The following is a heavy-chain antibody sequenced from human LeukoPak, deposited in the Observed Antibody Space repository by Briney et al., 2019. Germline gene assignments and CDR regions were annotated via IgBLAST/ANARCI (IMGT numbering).Heavy chain of an antibody. D-gene: IGHD3-10*01. CDR3: ARGLNYYGSGSYGEDY. CDR1: GYTFTSYD. Sequence: ASVKVSCKASGYTFTSYDINWVRQATGQGLEWMGWMNPNSGNTGYAQKFQGRVTMTRNTSISTAYMELSSLRSEDTAVYYCARGLNYYGSGSYGEDYWGQGTLVTVSS. V-gene: IGHV1-8*01. CDR2: MNPNSGNT. J-gene: IGHJ4*02.